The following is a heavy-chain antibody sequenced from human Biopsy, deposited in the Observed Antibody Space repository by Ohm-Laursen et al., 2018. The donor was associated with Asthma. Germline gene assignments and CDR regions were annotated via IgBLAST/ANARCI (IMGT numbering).Heavy chain of an antibody. CDR3: ARRITIFGVVQKDHGMDA. V-gene: IGHV4-39*01. D-gene: IGHD3-3*01. CDR1: GGSMTPTSHY. Sequence: PSQTLSLTCSVSGGSMTPTSHYWDWIRQAPGKGLEWIGYISYGGKTSYSPSLKNRVTISRDTSKNQFSLRLTSVTAADTAVYFCARRITIFGVVQKDHGMDAWGQGTTVIVSS. J-gene: IGHJ6*02. CDR2: ISYGGKT.